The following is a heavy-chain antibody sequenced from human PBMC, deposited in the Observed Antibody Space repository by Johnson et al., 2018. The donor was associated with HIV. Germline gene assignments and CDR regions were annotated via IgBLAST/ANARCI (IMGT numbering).Heavy chain of an antibody. J-gene: IGHJ3*02. V-gene: IGHV3-20*04. CDR1: GFTFDDYG. D-gene: IGHD6-13*01. CDR3: ARAFSSRGAFNI. CDR2: ISGSGGST. Sequence: VQLVESGGGVVRPGGSLRLSCAASGFTFDDYGMSWVRQAPGKGLEWVSGISGSGGSTYYADSVKGRFTISRDNAKNSLFLQMNSLRAEDTAVYYCARAFSSRGAFNIWGQGTMVTVSS.